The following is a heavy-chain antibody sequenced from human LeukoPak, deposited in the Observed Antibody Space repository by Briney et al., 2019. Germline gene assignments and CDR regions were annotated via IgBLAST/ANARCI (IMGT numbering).Heavy chain of an antibody. V-gene: IGHV4-34*01. D-gene: IGHD3-10*01. CDR2: INHSGST. J-gene: IGHJ4*02. CDR3: ARGRMVRGVIITD. Sequence: PSETLSLTCAVYGGSFSGYYWSWIRQPPGKGLEWIGEINHSGSTNYNPSLKSRVTIPVDTSKNQFSLKLSSVTAADTAVYCCARGRMVRGVIITDWGQGTLVTVSS. CDR1: GGSFSGYY.